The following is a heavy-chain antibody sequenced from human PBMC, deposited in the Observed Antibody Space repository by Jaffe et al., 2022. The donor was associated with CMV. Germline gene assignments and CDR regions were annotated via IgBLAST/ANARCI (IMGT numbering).Heavy chain of an antibody. D-gene: IGHD3-22*01. CDR1: GYTFTDYY. Sequence: QVQLVQSGAEVREPGASVTVSCEASGYTFTDYYIHWVRQAPGQGPEWMAWLIPDSGGTQYAQKFQGRVTVTRDTTTSTAYMELSGLKSDDTAVYYCVRAAEVFCSGYNCYLYYFDHWGLGTLVTVSS. CDR2: LIPDSGGT. J-gene: IGHJ4*02. CDR3: VRAAEVFCSGYNCYLYYFDH. V-gene: IGHV1-2*02.